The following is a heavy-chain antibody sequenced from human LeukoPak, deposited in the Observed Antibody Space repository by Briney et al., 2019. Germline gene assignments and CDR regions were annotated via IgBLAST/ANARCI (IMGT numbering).Heavy chain of an antibody. D-gene: IGHD6-13*01. CDR1: GGSISSYY. CDR3: ARGAIAAAGAYNWFDP. V-gene: IGHV4-59*01. J-gene: IGHJ5*02. CDR2: INYSGST. Sequence: SETLSLTCTVSGGSISSYYWSWIRQPPGKGLEWIGYINYSGSTNYNPSLKSRVTISVDTSKNQFSLKLSSVTAADTAVYYCARGAIAAAGAYNWFDPWGQGTLVTVSS.